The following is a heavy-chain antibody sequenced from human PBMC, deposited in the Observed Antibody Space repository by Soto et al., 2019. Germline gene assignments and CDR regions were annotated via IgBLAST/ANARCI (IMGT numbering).Heavy chain of an antibody. Sequence: PGGSLRLSCAASGFTFSNAWMSWVRQAPGKGLEWVGRIKSKTDGGTTDYAAPVKGRFTISRDDSKNTLYLQMNSLKTEDTAVYYCTTDRFDDFWTTPHDSNFDYWGQGTLVTVSS. V-gene: IGHV3-15*01. CDR1: GFTFSNAW. D-gene: IGHD3-3*01. CDR3: TTDRFDDFWTTPHDSNFDY. CDR2: IKSKTDGGTT. J-gene: IGHJ4*02.